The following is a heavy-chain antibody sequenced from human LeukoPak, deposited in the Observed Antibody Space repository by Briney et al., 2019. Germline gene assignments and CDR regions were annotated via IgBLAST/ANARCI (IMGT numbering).Heavy chain of an antibody. CDR2: IYHTGTT. V-gene: IGHV4-38-2*02. CDR1: GYSISSGYY. D-gene: IGHD3-10*01. Sequence: KASETLSLTCAVSGYSISSGYYWGWLRQPPGKGLEWIASIYHTGTTYYNPPLKSRVTISLDTSKNQFSLKLSSVTAADTAVYYCGRDLGGSGSYYYEWGQGTLVTVSS. CDR3: GRDLGGSGSYYYE. J-gene: IGHJ4*02.